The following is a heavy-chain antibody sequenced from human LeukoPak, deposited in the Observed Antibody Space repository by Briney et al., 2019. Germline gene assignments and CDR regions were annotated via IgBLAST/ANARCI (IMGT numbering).Heavy chain of an antibody. CDR2: IKEDGSEK. CDR3: ARRALRYCSSTSCPAQYYGVDV. CDR1: GFIFISYW. J-gene: IGHJ6*04. Sequence: PGGSLRLSWAPSGFIFISYWMSWVRQAPGKGLEGVANIKEDGSEKYYVDSVKGRFTISRDNAKNSLYLQTNSLRAEDTAVYYRARRALRYCSSTSCPAQYYGVDVWGKGTTVTVSS. V-gene: IGHV3-7*03. D-gene: IGHD2-2*01.